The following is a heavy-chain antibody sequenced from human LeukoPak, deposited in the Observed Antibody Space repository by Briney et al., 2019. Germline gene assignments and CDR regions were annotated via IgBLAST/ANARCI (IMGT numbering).Heavy chain of an antibody. V-gene: IGHV5-51*01. CDR3: VRRGYCDGTGGCHSNPFDI. CDR1: GSPFASGYSFAVYW. D-gene: IGHD2/OR15-2a*01. CDR2: VYTWDSDT. Sequence: GGSLEISWKGSGSPFASGYSFAVYWLGWGRQMPGHALEGVGIVYTWDSDTRYSPSFQGQVTISVDTSISTAYLQWSSLKASDTAIYYCVRRGYCDGTGGCHSNPFDIWGQGTMVSVSS. J-gene: IGHJ3*02.